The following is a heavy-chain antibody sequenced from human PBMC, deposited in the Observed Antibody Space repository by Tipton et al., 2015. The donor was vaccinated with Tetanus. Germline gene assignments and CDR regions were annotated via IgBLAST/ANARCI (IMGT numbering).Heavy chain of an antibody. J-gene: IGHJ4*02. Sequence: TLSLTCAVSGGLLSTGGYSWGWIRQSPGQGLEWIGYIYHTGSTYYNPSLRSRVTISAVGSKNQISLKLSSVTAADTGVYFCAGVTAQRTELYFDHWGQGTLVTVSS. V-gene: IGHV4-30-2*06. CDR2: IYHTGST. D-gene: IGHD6-13*01. CDR1: GGLLSTGGYS. CDR3: AGVTAQRTELYFDH.